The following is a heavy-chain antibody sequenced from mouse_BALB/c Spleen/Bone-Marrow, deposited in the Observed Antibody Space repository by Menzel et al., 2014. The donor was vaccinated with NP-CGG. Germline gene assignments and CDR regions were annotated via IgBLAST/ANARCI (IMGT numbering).Heavy chain of an antibody. CDR3: ARNSGTWGFDY. D-gene: IGHD3-2*02. V-gene: IGHV2-6-4*01. CDR2: IWGGGST. J-gene: IGHJ2*01. CDR1: GFSLSRYS. Sequence: QVQLKESGPGLVSPSQRLSIPCTVSGFSLSRYSVHWFRRPPGKGLEWLGMIWGGGSTDYNSALKSGLSISKDNSKSQVFLKMNSLQTDDTAMYYCARNSGTWGFDYWGQGTTLTVSS.